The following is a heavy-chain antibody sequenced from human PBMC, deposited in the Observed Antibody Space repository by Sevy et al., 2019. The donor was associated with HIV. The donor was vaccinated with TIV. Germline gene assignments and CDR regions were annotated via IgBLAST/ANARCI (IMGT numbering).Heavy chain of an antibody. CDR1: GFTFATYW. Sequence: GGSLRLSCAASGFTFATYWMTWVRQAPVKGLEWVAYIKQDGTDKYYVDSVRGRFAISRDNAKNSLYLHMSGLRAEDTAVYYCARALADWGSFHYSSWGRGTLVTVSS. D-gene: IGHD3-16*02. CDR2: IKQDGTDK. CDR3: ARALADWGSFHYSS. V-gene: IGHV3-7*01. J-gene: IGHJ4*02.